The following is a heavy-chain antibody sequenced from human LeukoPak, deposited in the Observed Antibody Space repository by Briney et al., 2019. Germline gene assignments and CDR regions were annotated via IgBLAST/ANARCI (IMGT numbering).Heavy chain of an antibody. CDR3: ASSDYGDWGALDY. V-gene: IGHV3-33*01. CDR1: GFTFSSYG. D-gene: IGHD4-17*01. J-gene: IGHJ4*02. CDR2: IWYDGSNK. Sequence: PGGSLRLSCAASGFTFSSYGMHWVRQAPGKGLEWVAVIWYDGSNKYYADSVKGRFTISRDNSKNTLCLQMNSLRAEDTAVYYCASSDYGDWGALDYWGQGTLVTVSS.